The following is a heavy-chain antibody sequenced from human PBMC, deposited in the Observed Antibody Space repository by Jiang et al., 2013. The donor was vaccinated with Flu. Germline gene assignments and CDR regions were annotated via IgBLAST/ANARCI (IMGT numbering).Heavy chain of an antibody. V-gene: IGHV4-39*07. CDR3: ARPFYGSPYSYGH. CDR1: GGSISSSSFC. CDR2: IYCGGSS. J-gene: IGHJ1*01. D-gene: IGHD5-18*01. Sequence: GSGLVKPSETLSLTCTVSGGSISSSSFCWGWIRQPPGKGLEWIGSIYCGGSSYYNPSLKSRVTISLDTSKNQFSLKLNSVTAADTAVYYCARPFYGSPYSYGHWGQGSPGHRPL.